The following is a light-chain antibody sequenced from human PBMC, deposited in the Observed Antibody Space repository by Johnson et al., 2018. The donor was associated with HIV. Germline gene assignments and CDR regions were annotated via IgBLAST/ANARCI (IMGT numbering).Light chain of an antibody. Sequence: QSVLTQPPSVSAAPGQKVTISCSGSSSNIGNNYVSWYQQLPGTAPKPLIYENNKRPTWIPDRFSGSKSGTSATMRITALQTGDEADYYCGTWDSSHHVFGTGTKVTVL. V-gene: IGLV1-51*02. CDR2: ENN. CDR3: GTWDSSHHV. J-gene: IGLJ1*01. CDR1: SSNIGNNY.